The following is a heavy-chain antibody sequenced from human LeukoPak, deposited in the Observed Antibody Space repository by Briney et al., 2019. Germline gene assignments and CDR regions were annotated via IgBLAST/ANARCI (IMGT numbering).Heavy chain of an antibody. CDR3: ARDPGNIGSSWYLGWFDP. CDR1: GFTFSSYA. J-gene: IGHJ5*02. CDR2: ISYDGSNK. D-gene: IGHD6-13*01. Sequence: SLRLSCAASGFTFSSYAMHWVRQAPGKGLEWVAVISYDGSNKYYADSVKGRFTISRDNSKNTLYLQMNSLRAEDTAVYYCARDPGNIGSSWYLGWFDPWGQGTLVTVSS. V-gene: IGHV3-30*04.